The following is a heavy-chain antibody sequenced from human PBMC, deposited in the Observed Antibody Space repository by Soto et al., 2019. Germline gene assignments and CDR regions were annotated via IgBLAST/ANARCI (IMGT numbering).Heavy chain of an antibody. Sequence: GSLRLSCAASGFTFSSYSMNWVRQAPGKGLEWVSYISSSSSTIYYADSVKGRFTISRDNAKNSLYLQMNSLRDEDTAVYYCASVTMVRGRLRPYYFDYWGQGTLVTVSS. CDR3: ASVTMVRGRLRPYYFDY. V-gene: IGHV3-48*02. D-gene: IGHD3-10*01. CDR1: GFTFSSYS. CDR2: ISSSSSTI. J-gene: IGHJ4*02.